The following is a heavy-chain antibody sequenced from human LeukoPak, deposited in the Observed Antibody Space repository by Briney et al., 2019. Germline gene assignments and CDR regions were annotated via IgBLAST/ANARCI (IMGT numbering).Heavy chain of an antibody. CDR1: GYTFTGYY. V-gene: IGHV1-18*04. J-gene: IGHJ5*02. CDR2: IGSYNGNT. D-gene: IGHD3-22*01. CDR3: ARGDYYDSSGYYYVQNNWFDP. Sequence: ASVKVSCKASGYTFTGYYMHWVRQAPGQGLEWMGWIGSYNGNTNYAQKLQGRITMTTDTSTSTAYMELRSLISDDTAVYYCARGDYYDSSGYYYVQNNWFDPWGQGTLVTVSS.